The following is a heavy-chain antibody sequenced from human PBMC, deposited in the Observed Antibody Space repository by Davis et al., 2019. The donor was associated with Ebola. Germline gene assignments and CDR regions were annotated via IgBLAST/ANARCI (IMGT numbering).Heavy chain of an antibody. D-gene: IGHD6-19*01. J-gene: IGHJ4*02. CDR2: IDWDDDK. CDR1: GFSLSTSGMC. Sequence: SGPTLVKPTQTLTLTCTFSGFSLSTSGMCVSWIRQPPGKALEWLARIDWDDDKYYSTSLKTRLTISKDTSKNQAVLTMTNMDPVDTATYYCARTGIAVAGTRVFDYWGQGTLVTVSS. CDR3: ARTGIAVAGTRVFDY. V-gene: IGHV2-70*11.